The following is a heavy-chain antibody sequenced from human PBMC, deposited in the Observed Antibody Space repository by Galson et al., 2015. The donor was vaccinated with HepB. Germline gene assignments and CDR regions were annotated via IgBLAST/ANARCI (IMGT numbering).Heavy chain of an antibody. CDR2: IIPIFGTA. V-gene: IGHV1-69*13. D-gene: IGHD1-20*01. Sequence: SVKVSCKASGGTFTGYHMHWVRQAPGQGLEWMGGIIPIFGTANYAQKFQGRVTITADESTSTAYMELSSLRSEDTAVYYCARGGITGTPYYYGMDVWGQGTTVTVSS. CDR3: ARGGITGTPYYYGMDV. J-gene: IGHJ6*02. CDR1: GGTFTGYH.